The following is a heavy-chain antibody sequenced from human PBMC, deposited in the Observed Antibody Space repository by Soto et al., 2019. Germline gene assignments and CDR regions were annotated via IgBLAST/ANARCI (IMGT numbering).Heavy chain of an antibody. CDR2: IDYSGTA. V-gene: IGHV4-39*01. D-gene: IGHD4-4*01. CDR3: ARTTGRHLDF. Sequence: SETLSLTCTVSYGSISVSNVFWGWVRQPPGKGPEWIGNIDYSGTAYFNPSLGTRVTFPVDTSKNQFSLTLYSVTAADTAVYYCARTTGRHLDFWGQGILVTVSS. CDR1: YGSISVSNVF. J-gene: IGHJ4*02.